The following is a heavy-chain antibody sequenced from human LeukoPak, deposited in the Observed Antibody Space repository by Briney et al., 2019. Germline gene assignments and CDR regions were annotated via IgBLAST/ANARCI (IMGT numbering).Heavy chain of an antibody. D-gene: IGHD3-10*01. V-gene: IGHV1-69*05. CDR1: GGTFSTYA. CDR3: ARVFARGGEITGSYYYY. CDR2: IIPLFGTA. J-gene: IGHJ4*02. Sequence: GASVKVSCKASGGTFSTYAVNWVRQAPGQGLEWMGGIIPLFGTANYAQKFWGRVTITTDESTSTAYMELSSLRSEDTAIYYCARVFARGGEITGSYYYYWGQGTLVTVSS.